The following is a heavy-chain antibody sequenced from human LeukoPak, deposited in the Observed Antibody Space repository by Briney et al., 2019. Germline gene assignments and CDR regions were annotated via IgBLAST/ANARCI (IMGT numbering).Heavy chain of an antibody. D-gene: IGHD2-15*01. J-gene: IGHJ4*02. V-gene: IGHV1-69*13. CDR1: GGTFSSYA. Sequence: SVKVSCKASGGTFSSYAISWVRQASGQGLEWMGGIIPIFGTANYAQKFQGRVTITADESTSTAYMELSSLRSEDTAVYYCARAHCSGGSCYSFYLDYWGQGTLVTVSS. CDR2: IIPIFGTA. CDR3: ARAHCSGGSCYSFYLDY.